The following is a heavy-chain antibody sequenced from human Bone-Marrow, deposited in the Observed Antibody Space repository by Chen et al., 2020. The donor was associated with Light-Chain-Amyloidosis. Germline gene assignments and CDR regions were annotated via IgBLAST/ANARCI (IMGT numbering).Heavy chain of an antibody. J-gene: IGHJ4*02. D-gene: IGHD1-26*01. V-gene: IGHV4-34*01. CDR1: AGPSSAYY. CDR3: AKIMRGGSYYFDP. CDR2: VNHSGRT. Sequence: QVQLQQWGAGLLKPSETLSLTCAVSAGPSSAYYWSWIRQPPGKGLEWIGDVNHSGRTNYSPSLKSRLTISIDTSKKQFSLKLTSVTAADTAFYYCAKIMRGGSYYFDPWGQGTLVTVSS.